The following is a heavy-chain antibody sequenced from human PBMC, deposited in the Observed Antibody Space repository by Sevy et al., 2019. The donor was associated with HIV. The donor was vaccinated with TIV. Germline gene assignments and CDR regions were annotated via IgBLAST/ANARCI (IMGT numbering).Heavy chain of an antibody. D-gene: IGHD3-10*01. CDR1: GFTFSNAW. Sequence: GGSLRLSCAASGFTFSNAWMSWVRQAPGKGLEWVGRIKSKTDGGTTDYAEPVKGRFTISRDDSKNTLYLQMNSLKTEDTAVYYCTTDSLLLWFGELLYWGQGTLVTVSS. CDR3: TTDSLLLWFGELLY. CDR2: IKSKTDGGTT. J-gene: IGHJ4*02. V-gene: IGHV3-15*01.